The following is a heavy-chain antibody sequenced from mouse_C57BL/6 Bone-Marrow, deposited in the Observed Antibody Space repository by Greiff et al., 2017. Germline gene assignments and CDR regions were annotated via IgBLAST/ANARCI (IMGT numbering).Heavy chain of an antibody. Sequence: EVQVVESGGGLVQPKGSLKLSCAASGFTFNTYAMHWVRQAPGKGLEWVARIRSKSSNYATYYADSVKDRFTISRDDSQSMLYLQMNNLKTEDPAMYYCVRQRGGYYDWYFDVWGTGTTVTVSS. CDR2: IRSKSSNYAT. CDR1: GFTFNTYA. CDR3: VRQRGGYYDWYFDV. D-gene: IGHD2-3*01. J-gene: IGHJ1*03. V-gene: IGHV10-3*01.